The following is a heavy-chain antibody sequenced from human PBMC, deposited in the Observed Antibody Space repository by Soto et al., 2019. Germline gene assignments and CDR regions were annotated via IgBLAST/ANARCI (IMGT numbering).Heavy chain of an antibody. J-gene: IGHJ4*02. CDR1: GFTFSSYG. CDR2: IWYDGSNK. Sequence: QVQLVESGGGVVQPGRSLRLSCAASGFTFSSYGRHWVRQAPGKGLEWVAVIWYDGSNKYYADSVKGRFTISRDNSKNTLYLQMNSLRAEDTAVYYCARGSGWELSKFDYWGQGTLVTVSS. D-gene: IGHD1-26*01. V-gene: IGHV3-33*01. CDR3: ARGSGWELSKFDY.